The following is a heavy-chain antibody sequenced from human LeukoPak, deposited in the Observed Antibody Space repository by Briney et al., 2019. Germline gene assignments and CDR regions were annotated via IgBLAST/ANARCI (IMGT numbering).Heavy chain of an antibody. D-gene: IGHD7-27*01. CDR3: ARKFLTGRLIDY. V-gene: IGHV3-30*03. CDR1: GFTVSSNY. J-gene: IGHJ4*02. CDR2: ISYDGSNE. Sequence: PGGSLRLSCAASGFTVSSNYMSWVRQAPGKGLEWVAVISYDGSNEYYADSVKGRFAISRDTSKNTLYLQMNGLRAEDTALYYCARKFLTGRLIDYWGQGTLVTVSS.